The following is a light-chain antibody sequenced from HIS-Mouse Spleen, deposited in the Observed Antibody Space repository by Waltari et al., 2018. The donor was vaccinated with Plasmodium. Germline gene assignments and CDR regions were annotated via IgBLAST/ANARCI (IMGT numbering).Light chain of an antibody. J-gene: IGKJ1*01. CDR2: GAS. Sequence: EIVMTQSPATLSVSPGERATLSCRASQSVSSNIAWYQQKPGQAPRLLIYGASTSATGIPASFSGSGSGTEFTLTISSLQPEYFATYYCQQGYSTWTFGQGTKVEIK. CDR3: QQGYSTWT. CDR1: QSVSSN. V-gene: IGKV3-15*01.